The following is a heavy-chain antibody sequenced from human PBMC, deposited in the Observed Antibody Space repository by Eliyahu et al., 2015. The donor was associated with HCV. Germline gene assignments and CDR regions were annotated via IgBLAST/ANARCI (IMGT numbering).Heavy chain of an antibody. CDR3: ASGGGGIAVTGTGGWFDP. V-gene: IGHV4-59*01. D-gene: IGHD6-19*01. CDR1: GGSXTTYS. Sequence: QVQLQESGPGLVKPSETLSLXCTXSGGSXTTYSWGWIRQPPXKGLEWIGXXHYSWGTXYNPSXKNRVTISIDTSKNQFSLNLTSVTAADTAMYYCASGGGGIAVTGTGGWFDPWGQGTLVTVSS. CDR2: XHYSWGT. J-gene: IGHJ5*02.